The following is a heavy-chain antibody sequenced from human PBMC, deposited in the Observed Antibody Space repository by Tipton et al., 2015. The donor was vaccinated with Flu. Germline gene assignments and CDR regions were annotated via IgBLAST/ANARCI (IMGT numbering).Heavy chain of an antibody. CDR2: LWFDGSHI. CDR3: AREWSEFYMDV. J-gene: IGHJ6*03. D-gene: IGHD3-3*01. Sequence: RSLRLSCAASGFTFGSYGMDWVRQAPGKGLEWVAYLWFDGSHIHYADSVKGRFTISRDNSKNTLYLQMNSLRGEDTAVYYCAREWSEFYMDVWGNGTTVTVSS. V-gene: IGHV3-33*01. CDR1: GFTFGSYG.